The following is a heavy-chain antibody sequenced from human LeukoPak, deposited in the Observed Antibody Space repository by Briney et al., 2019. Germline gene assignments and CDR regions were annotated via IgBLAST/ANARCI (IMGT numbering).Heavy chain of an antibody. J-gene: IGHJ4*02. CDR3: ARQSGMVRGVILGYFDY. CDR1: GGSISSYY. Sequence: SETLSLTCTVSGGSISSYYWGWIRQPLGKGLEWIGSIYYSGSTYYNPSLKSRVTISVDTSKNQFSLKLSSVTAADTAVYYCARQSGMVRGVILGYFDYWGQGTLVTVSS. D-gene: IGHD3-10*01. CDR2: IYYSGST. V-gene: IGHV4-39*01.